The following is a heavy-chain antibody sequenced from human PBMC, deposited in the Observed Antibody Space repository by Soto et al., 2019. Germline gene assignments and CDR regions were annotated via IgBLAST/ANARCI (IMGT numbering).Heavy chain of an antibody. CDR2: IYYSGST. CDR1: GGSIISGDYY. V-gene: IGHV4-30-4*01. CDR3: ARDVDGMDV. J-gene: IGHJ6*02. Sequence: SETLSLTCTVSGGSIISGDYYCIWIRQPPGKGLELIGYIYYSGSTYYNPSLKSRVTISVDTSKNQFSLKLSSVTAADTAVYYCARDVDGMDVWGQGTTVTVSS.